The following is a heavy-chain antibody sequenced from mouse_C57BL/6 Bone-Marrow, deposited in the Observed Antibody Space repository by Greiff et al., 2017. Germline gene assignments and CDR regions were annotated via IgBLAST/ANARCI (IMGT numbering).Heavy chain of an antibody. CDR2: IYPGSGST. J-gene: IGHJ3*01. CDR1: GYTFTSYW. Sequence: QVQLQQPGAELVKPGASVKMSCKASGYTFTSYWITWVKQRPGPGLEWIGDIYPGSGSTNYNEKFKSKATLTVDTSSSTAYMQLSSLTSEDSAVYYCARLGNWEAWFAYWGQGTLVTVSA. V-gene: IGHV1-55*01. D-gene: IGHD4-1*01. CDR3: ARLGNWEAWFAY.